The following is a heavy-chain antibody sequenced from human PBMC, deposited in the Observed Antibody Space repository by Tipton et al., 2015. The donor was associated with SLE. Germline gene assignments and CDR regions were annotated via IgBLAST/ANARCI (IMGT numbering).Heavy chain of an antibody. Sequence: TLSLTCTVSGGSISSGSYYWSWIRQPAGKGLEWIGYIYTSGSTNYNPSLKSRVTISVDTSKNQFSLKLSSVTAADTAVYYCARVSGWYQYAFDIWGQGTMVTVSP. CDR3: ARVSGWYQYAFDI. V-gene: IGHV4-61*09. CDR2: IYTSGST. CDR1: GGSISSGSYY. D-gene: IGHD6-19*01. J-gene: IGHJ3*02.